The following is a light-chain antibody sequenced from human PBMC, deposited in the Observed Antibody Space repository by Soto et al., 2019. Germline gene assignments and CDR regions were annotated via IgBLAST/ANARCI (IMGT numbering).Light chain of an antibody. CDR3: QQYYNFPRT. V-gene: IGKV1-5*03. Sequence: DIQMTQSPSTLSASVGDRATITCRASQSVNIWLAWYQQKPGKAPKILISQTSHLDSGVSSRFSGSASGTAGTEFSLTITNLQSDDFASYFCQQYYNFPRTFGQGTKVEIK. J-gene: IGKJ1*01. CDR1: QSVNIW. CDR2: QTS.